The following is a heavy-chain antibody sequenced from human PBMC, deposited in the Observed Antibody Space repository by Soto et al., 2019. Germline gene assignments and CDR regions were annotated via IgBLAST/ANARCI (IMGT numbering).Heavy chain of an antibody. J-gene: IGHJ4*02. CDR1: GFMFSSAW. CDR3: VEGWNDF. Sequence: EVQVVESGGDLVEPGGSLRLSCVTSGFMFSSAWMSWVRQAPGKGLEWVARIKSKKDGEARDYAAPVNGRFSISRDDSKSTVYLQMNSLRAEDTALYYCVEGWNDFWGQGTLVTVSS. V-gene: IGHV3-15*01. CDR2: IKSKKDGEAR. D-gene: IGHD1-1*01.